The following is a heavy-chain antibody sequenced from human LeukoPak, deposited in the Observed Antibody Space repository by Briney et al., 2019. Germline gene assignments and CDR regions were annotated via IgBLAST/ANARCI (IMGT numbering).Heavy chain of an antibody. J-gene: IGHJ4*02. CDR3: ARGSYCGGDCGVNYFDY. V-gene: IGHV1-18*01. Sequence: GASVKVSCKAFGYTFTSYGISWVRQALGQGLEWMGWISAYNGNTNYAQKLQGRVTMTTDTSTSTAYMELRSLRSDDTAVYYCARGSYCGGDCGVNYFDYWGQGTLVTVSS. D-gene: IGHD2-21*02. CDR1: GYTFTSYG. CDR2: ISAYNGNT.